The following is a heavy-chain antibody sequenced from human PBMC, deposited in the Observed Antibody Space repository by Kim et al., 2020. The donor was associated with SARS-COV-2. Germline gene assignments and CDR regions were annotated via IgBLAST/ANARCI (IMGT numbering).Heavy chain of an antibody. D-gene: IGHD3-9*01. CDR2: ISSSGSTI. CDR1: GFTFSSYE. V-gene: IGHV3-48*03. Sequence: GGSLRLSCAASGFTFSSYEMNWVRQAPGKGLEWVSYISSSGSTIYYADSVKGRFTISRDNAKNSLYLQMNSLRAEDTAVYYCAGPWDYDILTGYPSDDYWGQGTLVTVSS. J-gene: IGHJ4*02. CDR3: AGPWDYDILTGYPSDDY.